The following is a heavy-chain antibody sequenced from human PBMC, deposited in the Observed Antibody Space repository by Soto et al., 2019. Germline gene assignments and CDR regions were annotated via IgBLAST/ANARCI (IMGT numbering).Heavy chain of an antibody. J-gene: IGHJ4*02. Sequence: VPLQEAGPGPVKPFTAPSPHLPVSGDPLHGGNYYLNWVPQLPRKGLEWIGYIYYNENTYYNPFLKSRVTISVDTSKNQFSLKLNSVTAADTAVFYCARASGYSHGHFDFWGQGTLVTVSS. CDR1: GDPLHGGNYY. CDR3: ARASGYSHGHFDF. D-gene: IGHD5-18*01. CDR2: IYYNENT. V-gene: IGHV4-31*03.